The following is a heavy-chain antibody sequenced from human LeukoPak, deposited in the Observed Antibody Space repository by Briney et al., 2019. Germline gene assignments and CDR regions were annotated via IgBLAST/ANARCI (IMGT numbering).Heavy chain of an antibody. CDR1: GYTFTGYY. Sequence: GASVKVSCKASGYTFTGYYIHWVRQAPGQGLEWMGRINPNNGGTNYAQKFQGRVTMTRDMSMSTAYMELSRLRSDDTAVYYCAGEDNSSGYRPFDIWGQGTMVTGPS. CDR2: INPNNGGT. V-gene: IGHV1-2*06. J-gene: IGHJ3*02. D-gene: IGHD3-22*01. CDR3: AGEDNSSGYRPFDI.